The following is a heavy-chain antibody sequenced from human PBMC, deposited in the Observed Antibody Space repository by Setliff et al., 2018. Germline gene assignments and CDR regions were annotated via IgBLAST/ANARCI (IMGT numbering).Heavy chain of an antibody. D-gene: IGHD3-10*01. CDR1: GFTFSEYY. Sequence: GGSLRLSCAASGFTFSEYYMNWIRQAPGKGLEWVSYISTSGNTVDYAASVKGRFSISRDNAKNVLYLEMNGLRAEDTAVYYCARDITLTTIREGGMDVWGKGTTVTVSS. J-gene: IGHJ6*03. CDR3: ARDITLTTIREGGMDV. V-gene: IGHV3-11*04. CDR2: ISTSGNTV.